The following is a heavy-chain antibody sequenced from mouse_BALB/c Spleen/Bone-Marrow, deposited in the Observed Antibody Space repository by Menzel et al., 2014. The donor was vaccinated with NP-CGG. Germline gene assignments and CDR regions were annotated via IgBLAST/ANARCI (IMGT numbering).Heavy chain of an antibody. CDR1: GYAFSSYW. V-gene: IGHV1-80*01. J-gene: IGHJ4*01. CDR2: IYPGDGDT. Sequence: QVQLKESGAELVRPGSSVKISCKASGYAFSSYWMNWVKQRPGQGLEWIGQIYPGDGDTNYNGNFKDKATLTVDRSSSTAFMQLSSLTSEDSAVYFCARWYRDPHFDMDYWGPGTSVTVSS. CDR3: ARWYRDPHFDMDY. D-gene: IGHD2-14*01.